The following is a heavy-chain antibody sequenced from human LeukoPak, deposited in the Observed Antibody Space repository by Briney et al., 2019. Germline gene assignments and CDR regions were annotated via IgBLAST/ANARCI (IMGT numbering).Heavy chain of an antibody. CDR1: GGSFSGYY. J-gene: IGHJ4*02. Sequence: SETLSLTCAVYGGSFSGYYWSWIRQPPGKGLEWIGEINHSGSTNYNPSLKSRVTISVDTSKNQFSLKLSSVTAADTAVYYCARERIPYYYDSSGYPSGEFDYWGQGTLVTVSS. D-gene: IGHD3-22*01. V-gene: IGHV4-34*01. CDR3: ARERIPYYYDSSGYPSGEFDY. CDR2: INHSGST.